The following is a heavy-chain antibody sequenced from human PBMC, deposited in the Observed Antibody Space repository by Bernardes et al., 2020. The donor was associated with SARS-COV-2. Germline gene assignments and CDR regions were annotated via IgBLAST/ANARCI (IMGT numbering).Heavy chain of an antibody. V-gene: IGHV1-2*02. J-gene: IGHJ4*02. CDR1: GFTFTDYF. Sequence: KVSCKASGFTFTDYFMHWVRQTPGQGLEWMGWINPSSGDTKYAQNFEGRVTMTRDTSISTVYMELSRLRSDDTAVFFCASVTYSSGSDFDYWGQGTLVIVSS. D-gene: IGHD6-19*01. CDR2: INPSSGDT. CDR3: ASVTYSSGSDFDY.